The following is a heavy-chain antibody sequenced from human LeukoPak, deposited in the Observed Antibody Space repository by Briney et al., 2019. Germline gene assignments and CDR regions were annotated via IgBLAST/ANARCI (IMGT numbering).Heavy chain of an antibody. CDR2: IKSKTDGGTT. V-gene: IGHV3-15*01. D-gene: IGHD3-3*01. J-gene: IGHJ4*02. CDR3: TTDKPNYDFWSGYAYYFDY. CDR1: GFTFSNAW. Sequence: GGSLRLSCAASGFTFSNAWMSWVRQAPGKGLEWVGRIKSKTDGGTTDYAAPVKGRFTISRDDSKNTLYLQMNSLKTEDTAVYYCTTDKPNYDFWSGYAYYFDYWGQGTLVTVSS.